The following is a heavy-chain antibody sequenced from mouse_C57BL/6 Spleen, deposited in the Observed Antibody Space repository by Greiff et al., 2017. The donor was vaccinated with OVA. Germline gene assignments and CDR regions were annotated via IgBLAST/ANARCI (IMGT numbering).Heavy chain of an antibody. V-gene: IGHV1-52*01. Sequence: QVQLKQPGAELVRPGSSVKLSCKASGYTFTSYWMHWVKQRPIQGLEWIGNIDPSDSETHYNQKFKDKATLTVDKSSSTAYMQLSSLTSEDSAVYYCARQGDYDEHWYFDVWGTGTTVTVSS. CDR3: ARQGDYDEHWYFDV. D-gene: IGHD2-4*01. J-gene: IGHJ1*03. CDR2: IDPSDSET. CDR1: GYTFTSYW.